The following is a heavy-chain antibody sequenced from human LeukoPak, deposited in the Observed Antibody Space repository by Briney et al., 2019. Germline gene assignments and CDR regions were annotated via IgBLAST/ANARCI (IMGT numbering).Heavy chain of an antibody. CDR2: IYYSGST. V-gene: IGHV4-59*01. CDR3: ARAGPYYYYGMDV. Sequence: SQTLSLTCTVSGGSISSYYWSWIRQPPAKGLEWIGYIYYSGSTNYTPSLKSRVTISVDTSKKQFSLKLSSVAAADAAVYYCARAGPYYYYGMDVWGQGTTVTVSS. J-gene: IGHJ6*02. CDR1: GGSISSYY.